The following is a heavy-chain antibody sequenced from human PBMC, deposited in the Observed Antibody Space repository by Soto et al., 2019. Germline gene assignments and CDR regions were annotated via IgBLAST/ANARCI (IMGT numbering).Heavy chain of an antibody. CDR3: AKVEDYDSSGLYN. V-gene: IGHV3-30*18. CDR1: GFTFSSYG. J-gene: IGHJ4*02. Sequence: QVQLVESGGGVVQPGRSLRLSCAASGFTFSSYGMHWVRQAPGKGLEWVAVISYDGSNKYYADSVKGRFTISRDNSKNTLYLQMYSLRAQDTAVYYCAKVEDYDSSGLYNWGQGTLVTVSS. D-gene: IGHD3-22*01. CDR2: ISYDGSNK.